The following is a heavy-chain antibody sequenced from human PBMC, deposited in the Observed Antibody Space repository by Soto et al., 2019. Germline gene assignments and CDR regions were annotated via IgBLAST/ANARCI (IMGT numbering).Heavy chain of an antibody. Sequence: GGSLRLSCVASGVTFSSYTMSWVRQAPGKGLEWVSAISGSGASTYYADSVKGRFTISRDNSKNTLYLQMNSLRAEDTAVYYCAHFDWFIDYWGQGTLVTVSS. CDR2: ISGSGAST. V-gene: IGHV3-23*01. D-gene: IGHD3-9*01. CDR3: AHFDWFIDY. CDR1: GVTFSSYT. J-gene: IGHJ4*02.